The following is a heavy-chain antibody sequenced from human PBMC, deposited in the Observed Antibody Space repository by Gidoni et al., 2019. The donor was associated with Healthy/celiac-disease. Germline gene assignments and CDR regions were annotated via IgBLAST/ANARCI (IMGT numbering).Heavy chain of an antibody. Sequence: EVQLVESGGGLVKPGGSLRLSCAASGFTFSSYSMNWVRQAPGKGLEWVSSISSSSSYIYYADAVKGRFTISRDNAKNSLYLQMNSLRAEDTAVYYCARVSGYCTNGVCPYGLDVWGPGTAVPVSS. J-gene: IGHJ6*02. CDR1: GFTFSSYS. CDR2: ISSSSSYI. CDR3: ARVSGYCTNGVCPYGLDV. D-gene: IGHD2-8*01. V-gene: IGHV3-21*06.